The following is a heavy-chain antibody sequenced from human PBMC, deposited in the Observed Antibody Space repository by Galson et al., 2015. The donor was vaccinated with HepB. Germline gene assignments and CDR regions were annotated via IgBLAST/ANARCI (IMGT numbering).Heavy chain of an antibody. Sequence: CAISGDSVSSNSAAWNWIRQSPSRGLEWLGRTYYRSKFYDDYAASVKGQITINPDTSKNQFSLQLSSVTPEDTAVYYCARGTGDYSSGWFRTGPFDYWGQGTLVTASS. CDR1: GDSVSSNSAA. D-gene: IGHD6-19*01. CDR2: TYYRSKFYD. V-gene: IGHV6-1*01. J-gene: IGHJ4*02. CDR3: ARGTGDYSSGWFRTGPFDY.